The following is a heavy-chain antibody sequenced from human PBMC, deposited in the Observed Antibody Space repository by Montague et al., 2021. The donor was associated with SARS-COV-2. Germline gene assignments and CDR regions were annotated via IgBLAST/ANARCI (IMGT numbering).Heavy chain of an antibody. CDR1: GFTFSAYA. D-gene: IGHD3-10*01. V-gene: IGHV3-30-3*01. CDR3: ARGHMGSWDPDSLLWFGELPLAPMDV. Sequence: SLRLSCAASGFTFSAYAMHWVRQAPGKGLEWVAVMSYDGSNIFYXDSVKGRFTISRDNSRNTLYLQMTSLRAEDTAVYYCARGHMGSWDPDSLLWFGELPLAPMDVWGQGTTVTVSS. J-gene: IGHJ6*02. CDR2: MSYDGSNI.